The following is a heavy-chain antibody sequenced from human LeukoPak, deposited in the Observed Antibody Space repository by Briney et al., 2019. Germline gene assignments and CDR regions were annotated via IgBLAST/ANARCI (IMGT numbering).Heavy chain of an antibody. CDR1: GLTFSSYA. V-gene: IGHV3-23*01. Sequence: PGGSLRLSCAASGLTFSSYAMSWVRQAPGKGLEWVAAISGSGGSTYYADSVKGRFTISRDNSKNTLYLQMNSLRAEDTAVYYCAKDTRIAAAHYFDYWGQGTLVTVSS. J-gene: IGHJ4*02. D-gene: IGHD6-13*01. CDR3: AKDTRIAAAHYFDY. CDR2: ISGSGGST.